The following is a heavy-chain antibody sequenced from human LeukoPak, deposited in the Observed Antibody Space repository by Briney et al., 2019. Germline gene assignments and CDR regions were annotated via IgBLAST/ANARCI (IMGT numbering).Heavy chain of an antibody. D-gene: IGHD5-12*01. J-gene: IGHJ6*03. V-gene: IGHV1-8*01. CDR1: GYTFTSYD. CDR2: MNPNSGNT. CDR3: ARGLVATIRKYYYYMDG. Sequence: ASVKVSCKASGYTFTSYDINWVRQATGQGLEWMGWMNPNSGNTGYAQKFQGRVTMTRNTSISTAYMELSSLRSEDTAVYYCARGLVATIRKYYYYMDGWGKGTTVTISS.